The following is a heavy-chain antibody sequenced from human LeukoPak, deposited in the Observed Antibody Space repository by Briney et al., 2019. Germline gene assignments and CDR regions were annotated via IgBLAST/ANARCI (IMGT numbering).Heavy chain of an antibody. V-gene: IGHV4-59*08. CDR3: ARQSRLVIFGVANHWFDP. Sequence: SETLSLTCSVSGASIRSYYWSWIRQPPEKGLEWIGYIYHTGSTNYSPSLNSRVTMSVDTSKNEFSLKLSSVTAADTAFYYCARQSRLVIFGVANHWFDPWSQGTLVTVSS. CDR2: IYHTGST. D-gene: IGHD3-3*01. J-gene: IGHJ5*02. CDR1: GASIRSYY.